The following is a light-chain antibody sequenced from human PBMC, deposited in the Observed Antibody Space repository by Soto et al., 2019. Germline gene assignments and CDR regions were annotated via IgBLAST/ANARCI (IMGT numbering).Light chain of an antibody. V-gene: IGLV1-44*01. J-gene: IGLJ3*02. CDR3: ATWDDGLYGPV. CDR1: SSNIGSNP. Sequence: QLVLTQPPTASGTPGQRVTISCSGSSSNIGSNPVQWYLQLPGTAPKLLIYRDNERPSGVPDRFSGSKSGTSASLAISGLHSEDEGDYHCATWDDGLYGPVFGGGTKVTVL. CDR2: RDN.